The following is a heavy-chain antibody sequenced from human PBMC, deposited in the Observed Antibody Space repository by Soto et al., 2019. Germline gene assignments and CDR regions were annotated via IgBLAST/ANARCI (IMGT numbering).Heavy chain of an antibody. J-gene: IGHJ5*02. Sequence: ASVKVSCKASGYTFTSYAMHWVRQAPGQRLEWMGWINAGNGNTKYSQKFQGRVTITRDTSASTAYMELSSLRSEDTAVYYCARDRGGIAAAGHLINWGDPWGQGTLVTVSS. CDR1: GYTFTSYA. CDR3: ARDRGGIAAAGHLINWGDP. CDR2: INAGNGNT. V-gene: IGHV1-3*01. D-gene: IGHD6-13*01.